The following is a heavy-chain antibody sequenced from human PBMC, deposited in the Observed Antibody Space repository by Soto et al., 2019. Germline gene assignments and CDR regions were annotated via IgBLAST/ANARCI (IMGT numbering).Heavy chain of an antibody. V-gene: IGHV3-48*01. Sequence: GGSLRLCCAASGFIFGRYSMNWVRQAPGKGLEGVSYISSSSSTIYYADSVKGRFTISRDNSKNTLYLQMNSLRAEDTAVYYCAKYLGILIFGVVISMDAFDIRAQRTM. CDR3: AKYLGILIFGVVISMDAFDI. J-gene: IGHJ3*02. CDR2: ISSSSSTI. D-gene: IGHD3-3*01. CDR1: GFIFGRYS.